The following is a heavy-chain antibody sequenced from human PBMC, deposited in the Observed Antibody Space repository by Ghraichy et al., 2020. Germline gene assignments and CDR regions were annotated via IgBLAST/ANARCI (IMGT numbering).Heavy chain of an antibody. Sequence: SETLSLTCTVSGGSISSYYWSWIRQPPGKGLEWIGYIYYSGSTNYNPSLKSRVTISVDTSKNQFSLKLSSVTAADTAVYYCARYHSSSDNMWGNYYYYYGMDVWGQGTTVTVSS. J-gene: IGHJ6*02. CDR2: IYYSGST. CDR3: ARYHSSSDNMWGNYYYYYGMDV. CDR1: GGSISSYY. V-gene: IGHV4-59*01. D-gene: IGHD6-13*01.